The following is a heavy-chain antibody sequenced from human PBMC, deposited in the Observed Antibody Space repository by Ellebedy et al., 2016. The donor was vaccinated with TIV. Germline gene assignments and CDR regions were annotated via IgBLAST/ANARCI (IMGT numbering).Heavy chain of an antibody. CDR2: IYYSGST. Sequence: SETLSLXXTVSGGSISSSSYYWGWIRQPPGKGLEWIGSIYYSGSTYYNPSLKSRVTISVDTSKNQFSLKLSSVTAADTSVYYCARLFPRIYGSGQDNWFDPWGQGTLVTVSS. CDR1: GGSISSSSYY. V-gene: IGHV4-39*01. J-gene: IGHJ5*02. D-gene: IGHD3-10*01. CDR3: ARLFPRIYGSGQDNWFDP.